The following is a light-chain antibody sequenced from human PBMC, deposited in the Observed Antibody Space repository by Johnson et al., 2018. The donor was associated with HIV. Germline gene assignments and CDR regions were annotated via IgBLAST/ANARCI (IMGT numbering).Light chain of an antibody. CDR2: DNN. Sequence: QSVLTQPPSVSAAPGQKVTISCSGSSSNIGNNYVSWYQQLPGTAPKLLIYDNNKRPSGIPDRFSGSKSGTSATLAITGLQTGDEADYYCGTWDSRLRNVFGTGTKVTVL. V-gene: IGLV1-51*01. CDR3: GTWDSRLRNV. CDR1: SSNIGNNY. J-gene: IGLJ1*01.